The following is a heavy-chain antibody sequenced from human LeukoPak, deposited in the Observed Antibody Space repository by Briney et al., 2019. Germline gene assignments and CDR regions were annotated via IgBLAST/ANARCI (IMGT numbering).Heavy chain of an antibody. CDR2: ISSSSSYI. J-gene: IGHJ4*02. CDR3: ARMHYDSSGYLVVDY. Sequence: PGGSLRLSCAASGFTFSSYSMNWVRQAPGKGLEWVSSISSSSSYIYYADSVKGRFTISRDSAKNSLYLQMNSLRAEDTAVYYCARMHYDSSGYLVVDYWGQGTLVTVSS. D-gene: IGHD3-22*01. V-gene: IGHV3-21*01. CDR1: GFTFSSYS.